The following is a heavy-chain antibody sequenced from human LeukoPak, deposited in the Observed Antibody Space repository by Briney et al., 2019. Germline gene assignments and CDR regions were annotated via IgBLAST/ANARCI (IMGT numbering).Heavy chain of an antibody. CDR3: ARDLQSYYDYVWGSYRYFDY. D-gene: IGHD3-16*02. J-gene: IGHJ4*02. CDR2: ISAYNGNT. CDR1: GYTFTSYG. Sequence: GASVKVSCKASGYTFTSYGISWVRQAPGQGLEWMGWISAYNGNTNYAQKLQGRVTMTTDTSTSTAYMELRSLRSDDTAVYYCARDLQSYYDYVWGSYRYFDYWGQGTLVTVSS. V-gene: IGHV1-18*01.